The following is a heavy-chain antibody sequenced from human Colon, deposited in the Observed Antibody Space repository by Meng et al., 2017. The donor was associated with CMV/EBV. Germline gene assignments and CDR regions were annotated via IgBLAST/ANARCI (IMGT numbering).Heavy chain of an antibody. V-gene: IGHV1-2*02. CDR1: GYTFSDYY. CDR2: IRSDGSAT. D-gene: IGHD6-19*01. J-gene: IGHJ4*02. Sequence: QVQLMQFGAGVKEPGASVKVSCKTSGYTFSDYYMHWVRQAPGQGLEWMGWIRSDGSATNYAQKFRGRVTMTRDASVSTAYMDLSGLTSDDTAVYFCVRSSGWSLFDYWGPGALVTVSS. CDR3: VRSSGWSLFDY.